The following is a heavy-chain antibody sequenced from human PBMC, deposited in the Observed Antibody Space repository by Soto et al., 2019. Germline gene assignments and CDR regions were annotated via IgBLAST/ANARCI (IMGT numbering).Heavy chain of an antibody. D-gene: IGHD2-8*02. Sequence: EVQLVESGGGLVQPGGSLRLSCAASGFTFSSYWMTWVSQAPGKGLAWVANIKQDGSEKYYVDSVKGRFTISRDKAKDALYLQMNSRGAEDTSVYYCASRWWFDYWGQGTLVTVSS. J-gene: IGHJ4*02. CDR2: IKQDGSEK. CDR3: ASRWWFDY. CDR1: GFTFSSYW. V-gene: IGHV3-7*01.